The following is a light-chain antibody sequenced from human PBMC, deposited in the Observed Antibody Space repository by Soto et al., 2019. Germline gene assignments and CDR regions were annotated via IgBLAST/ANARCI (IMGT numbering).Light chain of an antibody. CDR2: AAS. CDR3: QQSYSTPPWT. CDR1: QSISSY. Sequence: DIPMTQSPSSLSASVGAIVTITCRASQSISSYLNWYQQEPGKAPKLLIYAASSLQSGVPSRFSGSGSGPDFTLTISSPQPEDFATYYCQQSYSTPPWTFGQGTKVEIK. V-gene: IGKV1-39*01. J-gene: IGKJ1*01.